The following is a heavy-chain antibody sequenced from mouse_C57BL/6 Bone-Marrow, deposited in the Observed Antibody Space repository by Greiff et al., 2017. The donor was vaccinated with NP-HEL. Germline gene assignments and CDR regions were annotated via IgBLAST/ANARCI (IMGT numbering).Heavy chain of an antibody. J-gene: IGHJ2*01. CDR1: GFTFSSYG. CDR2: ISSGGSYT. V-gene: IGHV5-6*01. D-gene: IGHD1-1*01. Sequence: EVHLVESGGDLVKPGGSLKLSCAASGFTFSSYGMSWVRQTPDKRLEWVATISSGGSYTYYPDSVKGRFTISRYNAKNTLYLQMSSLKSEDTVMYYCARHGITTWDYWGQGTTLTVSS. CDR3: ARHGITTWDY.